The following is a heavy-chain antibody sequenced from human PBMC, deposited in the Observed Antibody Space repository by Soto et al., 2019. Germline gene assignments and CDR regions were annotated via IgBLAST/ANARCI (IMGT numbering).Heavy chain of an antibody. CDR3: ARLHGYCISSSCHGHYAMDV. V-gene: IGHV4-39*01. CDR1: GGSIDRSDYY. CDR2: SYYNGNA. Sequence: SETLSLTCTVSGGSIDRSDYYWDWIRQPPGKGLEWIGTSYYNGNAYYNPSLRSRVTMSVDTSKNQFSLKLISVTAADTAVYYCARLHGYCISSSCHGHYAMDVWGQGTTVTVSS. J-gene: IGHJ6*02. D-gene: IGHD2-2*01.